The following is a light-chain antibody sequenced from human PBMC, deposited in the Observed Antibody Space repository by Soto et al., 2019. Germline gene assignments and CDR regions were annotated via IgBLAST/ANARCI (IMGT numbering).Light chain of an antibody. J-gene: IGKJ1*01. V-gene: IGKV1-9*01. CDR3: QQYNTYLT. CDR1: QGISGY. CDR2: SAS. Sequence: DIQLTQSPSFLSASVGDRVTITCRASQGISGYLAWYQQKPLKAPKLLIYSASTLQSGVPSRFSGSGSGTEFTLTISSLQPDDFATYYCQQYNTYLTFGQGTKVDI.